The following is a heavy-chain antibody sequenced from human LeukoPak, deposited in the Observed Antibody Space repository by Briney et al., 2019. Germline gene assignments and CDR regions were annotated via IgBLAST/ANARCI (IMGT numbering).Heavy chain of an antibody. CDR1: GFTFSNSA. J-gene: IGHJ4*02. CDR2: ISGSGATT. CDR3: AKRSSSGYSIYFGY. D-gene: IGHD3-22*01. V-gene: IGHV3-23*01. Sequence: GGSLRLSCAASGFTFSNSAMSWVRQAPGKGLEWVSAISGSGATTYYADSVKGRFTISRDNSKNTLDLQMNSLRAEDTAVYYCAKRSSSGYSIYFGYWGQGTLVTVSS.